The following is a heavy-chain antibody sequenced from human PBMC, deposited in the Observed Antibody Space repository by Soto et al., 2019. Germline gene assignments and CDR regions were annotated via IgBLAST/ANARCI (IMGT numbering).Heavy chain of an antibody. V-gene: IGHV3-13*01. CDR1: GFTFSSYD. CDR2: IGAAGDT. J-gene: IGHJ4*02. Sequence: EVQLVESGGGLVQPGGSLRLSCAASGFTFSSYDMHWVRQVTGKGLEWVSAIGAAGDTYYPDSVKGRFTISRENAKNSLYLQMNSLRGEDTAVYYCASGGWGSSWYEGGSRIDYWGQGTLVTVSS. CDR3: ASGGWGSSWYEGGSRIDY. D-gene: IGHD6-13*01.